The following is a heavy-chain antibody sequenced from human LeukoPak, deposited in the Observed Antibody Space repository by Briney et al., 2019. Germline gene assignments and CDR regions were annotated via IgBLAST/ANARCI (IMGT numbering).Heavy chain of an antibody. CDR3: AKRGDSSGDSKHFDY. CDR2: ISPSGGNT. D-gene: IGHD3-22*01. V-gene: IGHV3-23*01. CDR1: GFTFSSYA. J-gene: IGHJ4*02. Sequence: GSLRLSCAASGFTFSSYAMSWVRQAPGKGLEWVSLISPSGGNTYYADSVRGRFTISRDNSKNTLHLQMSSLRAEDTALYYCAKRGDSSGDSKHFDYWGQGTLVTVSS.